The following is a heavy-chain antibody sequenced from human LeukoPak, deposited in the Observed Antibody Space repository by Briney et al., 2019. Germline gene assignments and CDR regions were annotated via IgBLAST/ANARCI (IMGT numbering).Heavy chain of an antibody. CDR1: GFTFSTSG. D-gene: IGHD3-3*01. Sequence: GGSLRLSCAASGFTFSTSGMSWVRQAPGKGLEWVSSISSSGSFIYYADSAKGRFTVSRDNAKNSLYLQMNSLRAEDTAVYYCARGVSGVISWFDPWGQGTLVTISS. V-gene: IGHV3-21*01. CDR2: ISSSGSFI. CDR3: ARGVSGVISWFDP. J-gene: IGHJ5*02.